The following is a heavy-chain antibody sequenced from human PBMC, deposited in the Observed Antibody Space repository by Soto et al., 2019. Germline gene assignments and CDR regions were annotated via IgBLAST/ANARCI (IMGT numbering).Heavy chain of an antibody. V-gene: IGHV1-18*04. J-gene: IGHJ4*02. D-gene: IGHD1-26*01. Sequence: ASVKVSCKASGYTFTSYGISWVRQAPGQGLEWMGYISAYNGNTNFAQNLQGRVTMSTDTSTSTAYMELRSLRSDDTAVYYCARAGNYFPLDYWGQGTLVTVSS. CDR2: ISAYNGNT. CDR1: GYTFTSYG. CDR3: ARAGNYFPLDY.